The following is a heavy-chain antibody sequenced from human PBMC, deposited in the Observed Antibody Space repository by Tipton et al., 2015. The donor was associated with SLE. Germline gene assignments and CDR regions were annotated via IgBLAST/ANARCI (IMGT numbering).Heavy chain of an antibody. V-gene: IGHV4-4*07. Sequence: TLSLTCTVSGGSISSYYWSWIRQPAGKGLEWIGRIYISGSTNYNPSLKSRVTISVDTSKNQFSLKLSSVTAADTAVYYCARVGVEDYGDYPGGEGDYWGQGTLVTVSS. CDR1: GGSISSYY. D-gene: IGHD4-17*01. CDR3: ARVGVEDYGDYPGGEGDY. J-gene: IGHJ4*02. CDR2: IYISGST.